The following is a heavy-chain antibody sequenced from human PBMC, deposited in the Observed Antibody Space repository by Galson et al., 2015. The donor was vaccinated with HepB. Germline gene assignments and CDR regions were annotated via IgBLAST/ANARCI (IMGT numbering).Heavy chain of an antibody. D-gene: IGHD3-10*01. J-gene: IGHJ4*02. CDR1: GFTFSGYA. V-gene: IGHV3-30*18. CDR3: AKRGESGNHYYFDY. CDR2: VSNDGSRR. Sequence: SLRLSCAASGFTFSGYAMHWLRQAPGKGLEWVAHVSNDGSRRYYADSVKGRFTISRDNSKNTLYLEMSSLRAEDMAVYYCAKRGESGNHYYFDYWGQGTLVTVSS.